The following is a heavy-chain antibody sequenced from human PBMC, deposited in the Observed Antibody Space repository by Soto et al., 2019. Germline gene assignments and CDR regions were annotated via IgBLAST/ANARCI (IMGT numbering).Heavy chain of an antibody. V-gene: IGHV4-61*03. J-gene: IGHJ6*02. D-gene: IGHD4-17*01. CDR3: ARVAGDYVRPIYGMDV. CDR2: IYSSGTT. CDR1: GATVSRGDYF. Sequence: SETLSLTCTVSGATVSRGDYFWTWIRQPPGKGLEWIGYIYSSGTTNYNPALKSRVTISLDTSRSYFSLKLSSVTAADTAVYYCARVAGDYVRPIYGMDVWGQGTTVTVSS.